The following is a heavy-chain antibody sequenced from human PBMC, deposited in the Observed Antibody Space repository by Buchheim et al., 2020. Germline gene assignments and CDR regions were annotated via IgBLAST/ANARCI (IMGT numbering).Heavy chain of an antibody. J-gene: IGHJ5*02. V-gene: IGHV1-8*01. CDR1: GYTFTNYD. D-gene: IGHD6-19*01. Sequence: QVQLVQSGAEVKKPGASVKVSCKASGYTFTNYDINWVRQATGQGLEWMGWMNPNSGNTGYAQKFQGRVTMTRNTSITTAYMERSSLRSEDTAVYYCARGLEDLITVAYNWFDPWGQGTL. CDR3: ARGLEDLITVAYNWFDP. CDR2: MNPNSGNT.